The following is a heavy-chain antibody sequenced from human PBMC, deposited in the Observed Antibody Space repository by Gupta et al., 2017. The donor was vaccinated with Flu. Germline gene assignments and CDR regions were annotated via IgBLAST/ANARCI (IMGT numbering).Heavy chain of an antibody. CDR3: ARFTYCSGGTCFGSLVA. Sequence: QVRLVESGGGVVQSGRSLRLSCATSGFSFNSHDIHWVRQAPGQGLEWVATVSHDGSAEYYGDSVRGRFTISRDSSRNTVHLQMVGLRVEDTAVYFCARFTYCSGGTCFGSLVAWGQGTPVTVSS. CDR1: GFSFNSHD. D-gene: IGHD6-19*01. J-gene: IGHJ5*02. CDR2: VSHDGSAE. V-gene: IGHV3-33*03.